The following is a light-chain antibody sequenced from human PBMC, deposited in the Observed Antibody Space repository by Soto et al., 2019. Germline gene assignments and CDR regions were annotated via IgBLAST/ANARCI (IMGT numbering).Light chain of an antibody. CDR1: SSDVGGYNY. CDR3: SSYTTIKTVV. CDR2: EVS. J-gene: IGLJ2*01. Sequence: QSALTQPASVSGSHGQSITISCTGTSSDVGGYNYVSWYQQHPGKAPKLIIFEVSNRPSGVSDRFSGFKSANTAYLTISGVQPEDEADYHCSSYTTIKTVVFGGGTKFTVL. V-gene: IGLV2-14*01.